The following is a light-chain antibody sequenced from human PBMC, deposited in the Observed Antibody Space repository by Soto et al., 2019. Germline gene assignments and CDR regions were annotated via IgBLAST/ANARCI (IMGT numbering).Light chain of an antibody. V-gene: IGLV2-14*01. Sequence: QSALTQPASVSGSPGQSITISCAGTSGEVGGYNHVAWYQQHPGKAPKLMIYEVSKRPSGVSNRFSGSKSGNTASLNISGLQAEDEADYYCISYTGSSTSDVFGTGTKLTVL. CDR1: SGEVGGYNH. CDR2: EVS. CDR3: ISYTGSSTSDV. J-gene: IGLJ1*01.